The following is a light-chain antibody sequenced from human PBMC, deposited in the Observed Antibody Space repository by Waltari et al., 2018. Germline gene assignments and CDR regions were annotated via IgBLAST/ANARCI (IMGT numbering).Light chain of an antibody. CDR2: EVI. J-gene: IGLJ3*02. CDR1: SSDVAFYNL. V-gene: IGLV2-23*02. Sequence: QSALTQPASVSGSPGQSITISCTGTSSDVAFYNLVSWYQQHPDKAPKLLVYEVIERPAGVSSRFSGSKSGNTASMTICGVQAEDEADYYCCSYVGRNIWVFGGGTKVTVL. CDR3: CSYVGRNIWV.